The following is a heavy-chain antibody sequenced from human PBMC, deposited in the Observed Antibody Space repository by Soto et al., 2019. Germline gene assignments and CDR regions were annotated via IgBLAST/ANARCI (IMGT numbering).Heavy chain of an antibody. Sequence: ASVKVSCKASGYTFTVYYMHWVRQAPGQGLEWMGWINPNSGGTNYAQKFQGWVTMTRDTSISTAYMELSRLRSDDTAVYYCARGAFWSGYNPFYYYYYGMDVWGHGTTVTVSS. V-gene: IGHV1-2*04. CDR1: GYTFTVYY. CDR3: ARGAFWSGYNPFYYYYYGMDV. CDR2: INPNSGGT. J-gene: IGHJ6*02. D-gene: IGHD3-3*01.